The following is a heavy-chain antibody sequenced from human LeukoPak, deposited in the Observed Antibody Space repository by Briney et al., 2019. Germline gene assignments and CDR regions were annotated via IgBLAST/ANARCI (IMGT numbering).Heavy chain of an antibody. CDR2: IYHSGST. D-gene: IGHD2-2*01. V-gene: IGHV4-59*01. CDR1: GGSISNYY. CDR3: ARDSVNCSTTSCSDYLDY. J-gene: IGHJ4*02. Sequence: SETLSLTCSVSGGSISNYYWNWIRQTPGKGLEWIGYIYHSGSTYYNPSLKSRVTISLDTSKKQFSLKLSSVTAADTAVYFCARDSVNCSTTSCSDYLDYWGQGTPVTVSS.